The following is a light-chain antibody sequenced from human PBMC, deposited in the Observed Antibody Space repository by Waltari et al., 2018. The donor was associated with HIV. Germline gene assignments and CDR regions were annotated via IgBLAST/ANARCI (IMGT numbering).Light chain of an antibody. Sequence: EIVLTQSPATLSVFPGDRATLSCRASQSVSTKLAWYRPKPGQSPRLLIYDASTRATGIPARFSGSGSGTEFTLTISSLQSEDFALYFCQQYSTWPPWTFGQGTQLEIK. CDR1: QSVSTK. V-gene: IGKV3-15*01. CDR2: DAS. CDR3: QQYSTWPPWT. J-gene: IGKJ1*01.